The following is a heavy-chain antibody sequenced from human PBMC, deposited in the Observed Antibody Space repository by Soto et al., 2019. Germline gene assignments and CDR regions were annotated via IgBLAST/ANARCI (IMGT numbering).Heavy chain of an antibody. D-gene: IGHD6-13*01. CDR2: INAGNGKT. CDR3: ARDIALYGMDV. CDR1: GYTFTSYA. J-gene: IGHJ6*02. Sequence: QVQLVQSGAEVKKPGASVKVSCKASGYTFTSYAMHWVRQAPGQRLEWMGWINAGNGKTKYSQKFQGRVTITRDTSASTAYMELSSLRSEDTAVYYCARDIALYGMDVWGQGTTVTVSS. V-gene: IGHV1-3*01.